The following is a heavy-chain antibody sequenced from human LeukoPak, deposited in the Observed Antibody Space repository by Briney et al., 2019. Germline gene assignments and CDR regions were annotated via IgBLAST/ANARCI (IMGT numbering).Heavy chain of an antibody. J-gene: IGHJ4*02. CDR3: ARDRTRVEMATTGFDY. CDR2: TSSSSSTI. CDR1: GFTFSSYS. V-gene: IGHV3-48*01. Sequence: PGGSLRLSCAASGFTFSSYSMNWVRQAPGKGLEWVSYTSSSSSTIYYADSVKGRFTISRDNAKNSLYLQMNSLRAEDTAAYYCARDRTRVEMATTGFDYWGQGTLVTVSS. D-gene: IGHD5-24*01.